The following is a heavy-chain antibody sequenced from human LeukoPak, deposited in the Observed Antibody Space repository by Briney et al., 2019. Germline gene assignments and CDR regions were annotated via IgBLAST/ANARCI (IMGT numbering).Heavy chain of an antibody. J-gene: IGHJ4*02. CDR3: AKDPWYYDSSGAFEY. Sequence: SGGSLRLSCAASGFTVSSNYLSWVRQAPGKGLEWVSGISWNSGSIDYADSVKGRFTISRDNAKNALYLQMNSLRAEDTALYYCAKDPWYYDSSGAFEYWGQGTLVTVSS. D-gene: IGHD3-22*01. CDR1: GFTVSSNY. V-gene: IGHV3-9*01. CDR2: ISWNSGSI.